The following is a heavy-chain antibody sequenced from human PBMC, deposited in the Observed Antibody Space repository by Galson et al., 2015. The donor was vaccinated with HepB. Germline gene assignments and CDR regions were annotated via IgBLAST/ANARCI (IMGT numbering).Heavy chain of an antibody. Sequence: SVKVSCKASGYTFSGYYMHWVRQAPGQGLERMGWMNANSGGTNYAQKFQGRVTMTRDTSINTAYMELNRLRSDDTAVYYCAREEIAGADGWFDPWGQGTLVTVSS. J-gene: IGHJ5*02. CDR3: AREEIAGADGWFDP. D-gene: IGHD6-13*01. CDR2: MNANSGGT. CDR1: GYTFSGYY. V-gene: IGHV1-2*02.